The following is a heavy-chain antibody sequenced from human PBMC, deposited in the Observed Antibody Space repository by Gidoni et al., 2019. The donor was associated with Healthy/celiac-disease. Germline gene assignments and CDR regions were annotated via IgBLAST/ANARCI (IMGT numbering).Heavy chain of an antibody. V-gene: IGHV3-30*03. D-gene: IGHD6-19*01. CDR3: ASPKSSGWYYFDY. CDR2: ISYDGSNK. CDR1: GFTFSSYG. J-gene: IGHJ4*02. Sequence: QVHLVASGGGVVQPGRSLSLSCAASGFTFSSYGMHWVRQDPGKGLEWVAVISYDGSNKYYADSVKGRFTIARDNSKNTLYLQMNSLRAEDTAVYYCASPKSSGWYYFDYWGQGTLVTVSS.